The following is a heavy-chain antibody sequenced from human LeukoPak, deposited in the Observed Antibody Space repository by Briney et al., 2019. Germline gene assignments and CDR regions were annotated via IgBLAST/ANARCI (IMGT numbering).Heavy chain of an antibody. V-gene: IGHV3-7*01. Sequence: GGSLRLSCAASGFTFSSSWMTWVRQAPGKGVEWVANIKEDGSEYIYVASVKGRFTISRDNAKKSLYLQMNSLRAEDTAVYYCARDSAYFRFDYWGQGTLVTVSS. J-gene: IGHJ4*02. CDR1: GFTFSSSW. CDR3: ARDSAYFRFDY. D-gene: IGHD3-16*01. CDR2: IKEDGSEY.